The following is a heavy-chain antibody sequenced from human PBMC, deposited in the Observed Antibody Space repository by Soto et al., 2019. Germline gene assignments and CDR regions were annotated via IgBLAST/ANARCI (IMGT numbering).Heavy chain of an antibody. CDR3: ASTAYSDVWTVV. Sequence: PSETLSLTCTVSGASVSSDGYYWTWIRQFPGKGLEWIGYIYPSGTTYLNPSLKNRASISLDTSKNHISLNLRSVTAADTAVYYCASTAYSDVWTVVWGQGTLVPVSS. J-gene: IGHJ4*02. CDR1: GASVSSDGYY. V-gene: IGHV4-31*03. D-gene: IGHD1-26*01. CDR2: IYPSGTT.